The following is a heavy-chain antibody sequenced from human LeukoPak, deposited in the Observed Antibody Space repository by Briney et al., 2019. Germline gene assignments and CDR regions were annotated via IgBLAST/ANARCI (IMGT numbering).Heavy chain of an antibody. CDR3: ARLHGSSWYLGMDWFDP. Sequence: SETLSLTCTVSGGSISSYYWSWIRQPPGKGLEWIGCIYYSGSTNYNPSLKSRVTISVDTSKNRFSLKLSSVTAADTAVYYCARLHGSSWYLGMDWFDPWGQGTLVTVSS. CDR2: IYYSGST. CDR1: GGSISSYY. D-gene: IGHD6-13*01. J-gene: IGHJ5*02. V-gene: IGHV4-59*01.